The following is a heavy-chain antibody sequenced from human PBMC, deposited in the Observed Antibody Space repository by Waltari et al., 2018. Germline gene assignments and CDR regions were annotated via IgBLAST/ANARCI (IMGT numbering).Heavy chain of an antibody. V-gene: IGHV4-34*02. CDR2: INHSGYT. D-gene: IGHD6-13*01. J-gene: IGHJ4*02. Sequence: QVHLQQWGAGLLKPSETLSLTRAVSGGSFSGYFWSRFRQPPGKGLEWLGEINHSGYTNYNPSLKSRVTISVDTSKNQFSLKLSSVTAADTAVYYCAREGRAAAGTDYWSQGTLVTVSS. CDR3: AREGRAAAGTDY. CDR1: GGSFSGYF.